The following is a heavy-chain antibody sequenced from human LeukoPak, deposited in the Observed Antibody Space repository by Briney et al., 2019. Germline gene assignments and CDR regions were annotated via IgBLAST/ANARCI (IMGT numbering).Heavy chain of an antibody. CDR3: AKGGKWDVTPFDY. V-gene: IGHV3-23*01. J-gene: IGHJ4*02. Sequence: PGGSLRLSCAASGFTFGTYGMHWVRQAPGKGLEWVSTISGGGGSTYYADSVKGRFTISRDNSKNTLYLQVNSLRAEDTAVYYCAKGGKWDVTPFDYWGQGTLVTVSS. CDR1: GFTFGTYG. D-gene: IGHD1-26*01. CDR2: ISGGGGST.